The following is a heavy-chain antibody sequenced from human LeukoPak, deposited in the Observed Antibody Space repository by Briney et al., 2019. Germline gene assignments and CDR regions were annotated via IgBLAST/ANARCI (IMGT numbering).Heavy chain of an antibody. CDR2: IYYSGST. Sequence: SETLSLTCTVSGGSISSSSYYWGWIRQPPGKGLEWIGSIYYSGSTYYNPSLKSRVTISVDTSKNQFSLKLSSVTAADTAVYYCARAGVDTAMVEFDYWGQGTLVTVSS. D-gene: IGHD5-18*01. J-gene: IGHJ4*02. CDR1: GGSISSSSYY. V-gene: IGHV4-39*07. CDR3: ARAGVDTAMVEFDY.